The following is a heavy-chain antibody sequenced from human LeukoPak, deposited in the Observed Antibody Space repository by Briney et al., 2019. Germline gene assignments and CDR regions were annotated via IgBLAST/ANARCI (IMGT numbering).Heavy chain of an antibody. J-gene: IGHJ4*02. Sequence: SETLSLTCTVSGGSISSSSYYWGWIRQPPGKGLEWIGTIHYSGSTYYNPSLKSRVTISVDTSQNQFSLKLSSVTAADTAVYYCARGYDNFAYWGQGTLVTVSS. D-gene: IGHD3-9*01. CDR1: GGSISSSSYY. CDR2: IHYSGST. V-gene: IGHV4-39*07. CDR3: ARGYDNFAY.